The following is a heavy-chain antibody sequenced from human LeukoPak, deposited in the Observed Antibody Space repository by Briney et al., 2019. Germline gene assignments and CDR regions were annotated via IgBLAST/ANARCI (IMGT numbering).Heavy chain of an antibody. CDR3: ARELMSSGYDY. V-gene: IGHV1-69*06. CDR2: IIPIFGTA. J-gene: IGHJ4*02. Sequence: ASVKVSCKASGGTFSSYAISWVRQAPGQGLERMGGIIPIFGTANYAQKFQGRATITADKSTSTAYMELSSLRSEDTAVYYCARELMSSGYDYWGQGTLVTVSS. CDR1: GGTFSSYA. D-gene: IGHD6-19*01.